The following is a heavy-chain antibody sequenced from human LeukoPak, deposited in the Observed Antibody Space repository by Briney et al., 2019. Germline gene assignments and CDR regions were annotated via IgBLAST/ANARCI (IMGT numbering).Heavy chain of an antibody. CDR3: ARDPNPGTGEEED. J-gene: IGHJ4*02. D-gene: IGHD6-13*01. V-gene: IGHV3-30-3*01. CDR2: ISYDGSNK. CDR1: GFTFSSYA. Sequence: QPGRSLRLSCAASGFTFSSYAMHWVRQAPGKGLECVSLISYDGSNKYYADSVKGRFTISRDNSKNTLYLQMNSLRAEDTAVYYCARDPNPGTGEEEDWGQGTLVTVSS.